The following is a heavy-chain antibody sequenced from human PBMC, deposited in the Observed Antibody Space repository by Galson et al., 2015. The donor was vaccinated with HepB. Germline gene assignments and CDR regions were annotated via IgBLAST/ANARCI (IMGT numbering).Heavy chain of an antibody. CDR1: GFTFRSNW. CDR3: ARDNFRSFDY. V-gene: IGHV3-7*01. CDR2: IKGDGSEK. J-gene: IGHJ4*02. Sequence: SLRLSCATSGFTFRSNWMAWVRQAPEKRLEWVANIKGDGSEKNYVDSVKGRFTISRDDANNPLYLQMNSLRAEDTAVYYCARDNFRSFDYWGQGTLVTVSS.